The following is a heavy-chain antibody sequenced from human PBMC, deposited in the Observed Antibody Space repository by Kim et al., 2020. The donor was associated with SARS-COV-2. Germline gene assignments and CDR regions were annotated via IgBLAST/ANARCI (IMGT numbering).Heavy chain of an antibody. Sequence: LSLTCAASGFTFSSYSMNWVRQAPGKGLEWVSSISSSSSYIYYADSVKGRSTISRDNAKNSLYLHMNSLRAEDTAVYYCARERYSVYDYDAFDIWGQGTMVTVSS. D-gene: IGHD5-12*01. CDR2: ISSSSSYI. V-gene: IGHV3-21*01. J-gene: IGHJ3*02. CDR3: ARERYSVYDYDAFDI. CDR1: GFTFSSYS.